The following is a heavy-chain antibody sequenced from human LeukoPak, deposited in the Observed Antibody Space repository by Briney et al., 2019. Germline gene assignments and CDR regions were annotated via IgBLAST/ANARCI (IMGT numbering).Heavy chain of an antibody. D-gene: IGHD2-21*01. J-gene: IGHJ4*02. CDR1: RHTLTPFS. V-gene: IGHV1-24*01. Sequence: ALVKVSCKGSRHTLTPFSIDCGRQAPGKGLEWMGGFDPERGETIYAQKFQGRITMTEDTSTDTAYMELSSLTSEDTAVYYCGKGSIVYDHWGKGTLVTVSS. CDR2: FDPERGET. CDR3: GKGSIVYDH.